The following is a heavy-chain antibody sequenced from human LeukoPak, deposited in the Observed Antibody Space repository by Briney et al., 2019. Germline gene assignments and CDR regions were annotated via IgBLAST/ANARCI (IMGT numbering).Heavy chain of an antibody. CDR3: ARAGYYDSSGYTD. CDR1: GGSISSYY. J-gene: IGHJ4*02. Sequence: SETLSLTCTLSGGSISSYYWSWIRQPPGKGLEWIGYIYYSGSTNYNPSLKSRVTISVDTSKNQFSLKLSSVTAADTAVYYCARAGYYDSSGYTDWGQGTLVTVSS. CDR2: IYYSGST. D-gene: IGHD3-22*01. V-gene: IGHV4-59*01.